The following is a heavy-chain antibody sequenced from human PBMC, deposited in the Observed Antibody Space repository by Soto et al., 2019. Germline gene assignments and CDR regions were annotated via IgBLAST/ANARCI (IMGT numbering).Heavy chain of an antibody. V-gene: IGHV1-46*01. CDR2: INPSGGST. CDR3: ARDEIKIAVAGTRSDYYYGMDV. J-gene: IGHJ6*02. D-gene: IGHD6-19*01. Sequence: ASVKVSCKASGYTFTSYYMHWVRQAPGQGLEWMGIINPSGGSTSYAQKFQGRVTMTRDTSTSTVYMELSSLRSEDTAVYYCARDEIKIAVAGTRSDYYYGMDVWGQGTTVTVSS. CDR1: GYTFTSYY.